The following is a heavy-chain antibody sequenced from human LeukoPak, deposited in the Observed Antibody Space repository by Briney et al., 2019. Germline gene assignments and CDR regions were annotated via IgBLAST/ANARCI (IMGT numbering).Heavy chain of an antibody. CDR3: ARATLVTSTNWFDP. D-gene: IGHD2-21*02. Sequence: PGGSLRLSCAGSGFTFSDYAMNWVRQAPGKGLEWVSVISGPGTLKSYADSVKGRFTISRDNRKKSLYLQMNSLRAEDTAVYYCARATLVTSTNWFDPWGQGTLVTVSS. J-gene: IGHJ5*02. V-gene: IGHV3-21*01. CDR1: GFTFSDYA. CDR2: ISGPGTLK.